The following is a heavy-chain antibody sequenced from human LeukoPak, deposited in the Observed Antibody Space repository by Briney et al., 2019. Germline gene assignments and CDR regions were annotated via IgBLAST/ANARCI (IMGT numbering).Heavy chain of an antibody. CDR1: GYTFTGYY. J-gene: IGHJ6*02. CDR2: INPNSGGT. D-gene: IGHD6-6*01. CDR3: ASMYEAARGV. Sequence: GASVKVSCKASGYTFTGYYMHWVRQAPGQGLEWMGWINPNSGGTNYAQKFQGRVTMTRDTSISTAYMELSSLRSEDTAVYYCASMYEAARGVWGQGTTVTVSS. V-gene: IGHV1-2*02.